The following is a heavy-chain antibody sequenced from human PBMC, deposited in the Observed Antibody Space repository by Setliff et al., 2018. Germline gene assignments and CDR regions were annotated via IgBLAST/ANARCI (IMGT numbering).Heavy chain of an antibody. V-gene: IGHV1-2*06. CDR1: GYTFTGYY. J-gene: IGHJ3*02. D-gene: IGHD3-16*01. Sequence: ASVKVSCKASGYTFTGYYKYWVRQAPGQGLEWMGRINPSSGATIYAQKSQGGVTMTSDTSISTAYMELGRLRSDDTAVYFCARDGGGDSDAFDIWGQGTMVTVSS. CDR2: INPSSGAT. CDR3: ARDGGGDSDAFDI.